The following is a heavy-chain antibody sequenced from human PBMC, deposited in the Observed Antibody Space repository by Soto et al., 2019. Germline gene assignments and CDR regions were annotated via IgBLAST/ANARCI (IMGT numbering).Heavy chain of an antibody. Sequence: SQTLSLTCAISGDSVSSNSAAWNWIRQSPSRGLEWLGRTYYRSKWYNDYAVSVKSRITINPDTSKNQFSLQLNSVTPEDTAVYYCARETVTDSSYYYYYMDVWGKGTTGTVSS. CDR2: TYYRSKWYN. V-gene: IGHV6-1*01. J-gene: IGHJ6*03. CDR1: GDSVSSNSAA. D-gene: IGHD3-22*01. CDR3: ARETVTDSSYYYYYMDV.